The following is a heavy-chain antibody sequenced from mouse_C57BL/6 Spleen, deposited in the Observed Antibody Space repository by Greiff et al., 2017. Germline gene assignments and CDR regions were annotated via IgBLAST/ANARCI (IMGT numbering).Heavy chain of an antibody. CDR1: GFTFSDYG. D-gene: IGHD1-1*01. V-gene: IGHV5-17*01. CDR3: AIITTVVDY. Sequence: DVKLVESGGGLVKPGGSLKLSCAASGFTFSDYGMHWVRQAPEKGLEWVAYISSGSSTIYYADTVKGRFTISRDNAKNTLFLQMTSLRSEDTAMYYCAIITTVVDYWGQGTTLTVSS. CDR2: ISSGSSTI. J-gene: IGHJ2*01.